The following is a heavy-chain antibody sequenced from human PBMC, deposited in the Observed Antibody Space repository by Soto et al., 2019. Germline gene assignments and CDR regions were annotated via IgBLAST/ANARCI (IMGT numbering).Heavy chain of an antibody. CDR3: ARDRASYCSGGSCPWEGAFDI. D-gene: IGHD2-15*01. J-gene: IGHJ3*02. CDR1: GGSISSYY. CDR2: IYYSGST. Sequence: SETLSLTCTVSGGSISSYYWSWIRQPPGKGLEWFGYIYYSGSTNYNPSLKSRVTISVDTSKNQFSLKLSSVTAADTAVYYCARDRASYCSGGSCPWEGAFDIWGQGTMVTVSS. V-gene: IGHV4-59*01.